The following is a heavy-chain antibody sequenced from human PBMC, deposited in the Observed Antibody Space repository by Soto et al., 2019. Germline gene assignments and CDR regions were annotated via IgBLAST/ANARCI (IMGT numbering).Heavy chain of an antibody. Sequence: QITLKESGPTLVRPTQTLTLTCAFSGFSLSTSGVGVGWIRQPPGKALEWLAFIYWDDSKHYSPSLRSRLTITRDTSKNQVVLTMTNMDPMDTGTYYCAHKGPEDWPLDYWSQGTLVTVSS. CDR2: IYWDDSK. V-gene: IGHV2-5*02. CDR1: GFSLSTSGVG. CDR3: AHKGPEDWPLDY. J-gene: IGHJ4*02. D-gene: IGHD3-9*01.